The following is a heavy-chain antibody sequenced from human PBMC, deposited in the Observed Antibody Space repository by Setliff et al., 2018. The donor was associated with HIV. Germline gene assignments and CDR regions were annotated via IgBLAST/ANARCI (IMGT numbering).Heavy chain of an antibody. V-gene: IGHV1-69*06. CDR1: GDTFMNYA. CDR2: VIPIFGTA. Sequence: SVKVSCKASGDTFMNYAFSWVRLAPGQGLEWMGRVIPIFGTANYAQKFQGRVTITADKSTSTAYMEVRSLRSEDTAVYYCARGDNWNYIGRPSLYMDVWGKGTTVTVS. D-gene: IGHD1-7*01. CDR3: ARGDNWNYIGRPSLYMDV. J-gene: IGHJ6*04.